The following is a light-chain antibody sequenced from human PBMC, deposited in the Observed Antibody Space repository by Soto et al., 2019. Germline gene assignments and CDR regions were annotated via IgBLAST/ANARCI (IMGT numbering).Light chain of an antibody. J-gene: IGKJ4*01. CDR3: QQTYTFPLT. CDR1: QNIRGY. Sequence: DIQMTQSPSSLSASVGDRVAIMCRASQNIRGYLNWYQHKPGKAPKLLIYDVSSLFSGVPSRFSGSRSGTDFTLTISSLQPEDFATYYCQQTYTFPLTFGGGTKVEIK. V-gene: IGKV1-39*01. CDR2: DVS.